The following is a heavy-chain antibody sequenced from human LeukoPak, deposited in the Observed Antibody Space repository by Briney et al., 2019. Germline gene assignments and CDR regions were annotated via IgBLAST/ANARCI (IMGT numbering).Heavy chain of an antibody. J-gene: IGHJ3*02. CDR2: IKQDGSEK. D-gene: IGHD6-19*01. CDR3: ARESVVAGTDDAFDI. Sequence: GGSLRLSCAASGFTFSSYWMSWVRQAPGKGLEWVANIKQDGSEKYYVDSVKGRFTISRDNAKNSLYLQMNSLRAGDTAVYYCARESVVAGTDDAFDIWGQGTMVTVSS. CDR1: GFTFSSYW. V-gene: IGHV3-7*01.